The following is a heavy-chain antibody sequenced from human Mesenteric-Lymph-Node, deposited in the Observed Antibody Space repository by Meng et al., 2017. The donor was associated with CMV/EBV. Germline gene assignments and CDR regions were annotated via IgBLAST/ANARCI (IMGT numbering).Heavy chain of an antibody. CDR2: IGSSGSSK. CDR3: ARAHGGGITSFDY. V-gene: IGHV3-48*03. Sequence: GESLKISCAASGFTFSSYEMNWVRQAPGKGLEWVSFIGSSGSSKIYYADSVKGRFTISRDNSKDTLYLQMKSLRAEDTAVYYCARAHGGGITSFDYWGQGTLVTVSS. J-gene: IGHJ4*02. D-gene: IGHD3-16*01. CDR1: GFTFSSYE.